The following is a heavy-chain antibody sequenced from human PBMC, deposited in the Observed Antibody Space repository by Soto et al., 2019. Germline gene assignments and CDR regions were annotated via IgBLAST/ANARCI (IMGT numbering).Heavy chain of an antibody. CDR1: GDSLKRGFYH. CDR3: ARGTVYYCPNDKCAFFFDH. D-gene: IGHD2-8*01. V-gene: IGHV4-31*11. Sequence: QVQLQESGSGLLKPSQTLSLACGVSGDSLKRGFYHWSWIRQTPGKGLQLIGYIDTNGDTHYDLSLRNRLNMSIVTTESRFSLKLTSVTAADTAVYYCARGTVYYCPNDKCAFFFDHWGQGALVTFSS. CDR2: IDTNGDT. J-gene: IGHJ4*02.